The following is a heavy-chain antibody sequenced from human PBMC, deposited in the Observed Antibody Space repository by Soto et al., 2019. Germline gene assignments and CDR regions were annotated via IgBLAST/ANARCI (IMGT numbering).Heavy chain of an antibody. Sequence: EVQLVESGGGLVKPGGSLRLSCAASGFTFSSYSMNWVRQAPGKGLEWVSSISSSSSYIYYADSVKGRCTITRDNAKNSLYLQMNGLRAEDTAVYYCARCGEQKYYYYGMDVWGQGTTVTVSS. CDR1: GFTFSSYS. V-gene: IGHV3-21*01. J-gene: IGHJ6*02. D-gene: IGHD4-17*01. CDR2: ISSSSSYI. CDR3: ARCGEQKYYYYGMDV.